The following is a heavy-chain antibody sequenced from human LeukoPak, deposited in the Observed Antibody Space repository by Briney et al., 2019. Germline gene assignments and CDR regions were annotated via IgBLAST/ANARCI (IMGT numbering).Heavy chain of an antibody. CDR2: IYRSGTV. V-gene: IGHV4-30-2*01. J-gene: IGHJ3*02. D-gene: IGHD2-2*01. CDR3: ARVLVVPAADAFDI. CDR1: GGSINSGDYP. Sequence: PSQTLSLTCTISGGSINSGDYPWNWIRQTPGKGLEWIGYIYRSGTVYYNPSLDNRVTISVDTSKNQFSLKLSSVTAADTAVYYCARVLVVPAADAFDIWGQGTMVTVSS.